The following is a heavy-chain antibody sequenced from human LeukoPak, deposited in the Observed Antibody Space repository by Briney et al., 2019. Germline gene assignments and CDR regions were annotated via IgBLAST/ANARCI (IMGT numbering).Heavy chain of an antibody. CDR1: GFTFSGYW. CDR3: ARRQTMDV. CDR2: INQDESEK. Sequence: GGSLRLSCAASGFTFSGYWMSWVRQARGKGLEWVANINQDESEKYYVDSVKGRFTISRDNAKNSLYLQMNSLRTEDTAVYYCARRQTMDVWGQGTTVTVSS. V-gene: IGHV3-7*01. J-gene: IGHJ6*02.